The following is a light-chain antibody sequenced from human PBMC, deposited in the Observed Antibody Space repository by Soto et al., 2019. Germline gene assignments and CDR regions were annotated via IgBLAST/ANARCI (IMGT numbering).Light chain of an antibody. CDR1: QSVHNNF. V-gene: IGKV3-20*01. CDR2: AAS. CDR3: QQYGISLRT. J-gene: IGKJ1*01. Sequence: EIVLTQSPGTLSLSPGERATLSCRASQSVHNNFLAWYQQKTGQAPRLLIYAASRRATGIPDRFSGSGSGTDFTLTISRLEPEDFAVYYCQQYGISLRTFGQGTKVDIK.